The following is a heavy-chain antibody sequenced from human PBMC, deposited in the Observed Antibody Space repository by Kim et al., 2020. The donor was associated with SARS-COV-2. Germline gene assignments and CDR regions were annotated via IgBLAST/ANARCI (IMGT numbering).Heavy chain of an antibody. J-gene: IGHJ4*02. D-gene: IGHD6-19*01. Sequence: QKLQGRVTMTTDTSTSTAYMELRSLRSDDTAVYYCARGPPYSSGWYDFDYWGQGTLVTVSS. V-gene: IGHV1-18*01. CDR3: ARGPPYSSGWYDFDY.